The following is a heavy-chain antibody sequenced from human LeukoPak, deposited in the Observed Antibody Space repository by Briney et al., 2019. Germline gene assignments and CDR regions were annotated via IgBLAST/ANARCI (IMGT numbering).Heavy chain of an antibody. CDR1: GYSFTGYF. CDR3: ARDGGGMDV. J-gene: IGHJ6*02. D-gene: IGHD3-3*01. V-gene: IGHV1-2*06. CDR2: INPNSGGT. Sequence: ASVKVSCKASGYSFTGYFIHWVRQAPGQGLEWMGRINPNSGGTNYAQKFQGRVTMTRDTSTSTVYMELSSLRSEDTAVYYCARDGGGMDVWGQGTTVTVSS.